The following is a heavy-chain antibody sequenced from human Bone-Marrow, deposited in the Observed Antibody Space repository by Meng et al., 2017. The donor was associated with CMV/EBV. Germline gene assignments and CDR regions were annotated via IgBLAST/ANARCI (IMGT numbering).Heavy chain of an antibody. CDR3: ARDRRVVRSWYVDL. CDR2: ISSSSSTI. D-gene: IGHD6-6*01. V-gene: IGHV3-48*04. Sequence: LSLTCAASGFTFSSYSMNWVRQAPGKGLEWVSYISSSSSTIYYADSVKGRFTISRDNAKNSLYLQMNSLRAEDTAVYFCARDRRVVRSWYVDLWGRGTLVTVSS. CDR1: GFTFSSYS. J-gene: IGHJ2*01.